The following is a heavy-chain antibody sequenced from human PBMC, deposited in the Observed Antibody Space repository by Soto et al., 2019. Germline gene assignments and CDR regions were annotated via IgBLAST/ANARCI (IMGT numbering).Heavy chain of an antibody. CDR2: IYYSGST. V-gene: IGHV4-39*01. CDR3: ASSGWWYFDY. D-gene: IGHD6-19*01. Sequence: SETLSLTCSVSGASISIGTDYWGWIRQPPGKGLEWIGSIYYSGSTYYNPSLKSRVTISVDTSKNQFSLKLSSVTAADTAVYYCASSGWWYFDYWGQGTLVTVSS. J-gene: IGHJ4*02. CDR1: GASISIGTDY.